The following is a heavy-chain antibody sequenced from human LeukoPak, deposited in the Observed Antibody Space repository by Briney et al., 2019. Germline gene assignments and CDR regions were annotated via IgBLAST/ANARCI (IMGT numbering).Heavy chain of an antibody. CDR2: IYSGGST. J-gene: IGHJ6*03. CDR1: GFTVSSNY. Sequence: GGSLRLSCAASGFTVSSNYMSWVRQAPGKGLEWVSVIYSGGSTYYADSVKGRFTISRDNSKNTLYLQMNSLRAEDTAVYYCARHLEKDFWTGIYKDYYYYYYMDVWGKGTTVTVSS. D-gene: IGHD3/OR15-3a*01. V-gene: IGHV3-66*04. CDR3: ARHLEKDFWTGIYKDYYYYYYMDV.